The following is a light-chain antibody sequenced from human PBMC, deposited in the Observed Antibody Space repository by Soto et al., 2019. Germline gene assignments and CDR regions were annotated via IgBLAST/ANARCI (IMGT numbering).Light chain of an antibody. V-gene: IGKV3-20*01. J-gene: IGKJ3*01. CDR1: QSVSNNY. Sequence: PGARATLSCRASQSVSNNYLIWYQQKPGQAPRLLIFGALHRATGIPDRFSGSASGTDFTLTISGVEPEDVAVYYCQQYADSPLYTFGPGTKLEIK. CDR3: QQYADSPLYT. CDR2: GAL.